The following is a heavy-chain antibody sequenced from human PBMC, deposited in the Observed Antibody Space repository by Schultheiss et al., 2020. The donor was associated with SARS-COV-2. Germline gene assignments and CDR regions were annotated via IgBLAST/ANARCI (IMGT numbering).Heavy chain of an antibody. CDR1: GGSISSYY. J-gene: IGHJ6*02. CDR2: IYYSGST. V-gene: IGHV4-59*01. CDR3: ARLKGSSIAARPNSGLFSGMDV. D-gene: IGHD6-6*01. Sequence: SETLSLTCTVSGGSISSYYWSWIRQHPGKGLEWIGYIYYSGSTNYNPSLKSRVTISVDTSKNQFSLKLSSVTAADTAVYYCARLKGSSIAARPNSGLFSGMDVWGQGTTVTVSS.